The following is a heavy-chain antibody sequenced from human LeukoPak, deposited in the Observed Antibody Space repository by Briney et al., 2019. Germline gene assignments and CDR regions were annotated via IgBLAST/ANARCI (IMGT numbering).Heavy chain of an antibody. V-gene: IGHV3-33*06. CDR3: AKGSPYCSGGSCYSPSDY. Sequence: PGRSLRLSCAASGFTFSSYGMHWVRQAPGKGLEWVAVIWDDGGNKYYADSVKGRYTISRDNSKNTLYLQMNSLRAEDTAVYYCAKGSPYCSGGSCYSPSDYWGQGTLVTVSS. CDR2: IWDDGGNK. J-gene: IGHJ4*02. D-gene: IGHD2-15*01. CDR1: GFTFSSYG.